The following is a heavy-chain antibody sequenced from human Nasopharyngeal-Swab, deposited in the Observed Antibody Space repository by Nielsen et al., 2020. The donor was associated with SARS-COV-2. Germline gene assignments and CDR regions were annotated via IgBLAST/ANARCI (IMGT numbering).Heavy chain of an antibody. CDR2: INHSGST. J-gene: IGHJ6*02. V-gene: IGHV4-34*01. D-gene: IGHD3-3*01. Sequence: SETLSLTCAVYGGSFSGYYWSWIRQAPGKGLEWIGEINHSGSTKYNPSLKSRATISLDTSKNQFSLKLSSVTAADTAVYYCARGEVSRFLEWSSAGGMDVWGQGTTVTVSS. CDR1: GGSFSGYY. CDR3: ARGEVSRFLEWSSAGGMDV.